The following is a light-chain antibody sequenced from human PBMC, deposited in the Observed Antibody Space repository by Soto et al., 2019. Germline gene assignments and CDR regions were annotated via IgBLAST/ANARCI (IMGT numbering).Light chain of an antibody. CDR1: QSISSSY. CDR3: QQYNNWPRT. Sequence: EIVLTQSPGTLSLSQGKRATLSCRASQSISSSYLAWYQQRPGQAPRLLIYGASSRATGIPARFSGSGSGTEFTLTISSLQSEDFAVYYCQQYNNWPRTFGQGTKVDIK. V-gene: IGKV3D-15*01. J-gene: IGKJ1*01. CDR2: GAS.